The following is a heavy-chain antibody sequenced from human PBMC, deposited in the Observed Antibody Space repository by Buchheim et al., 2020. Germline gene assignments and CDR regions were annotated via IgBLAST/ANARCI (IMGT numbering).Heavy chain of an antibody. Sequence: EVQLVESGGGLVQPGGSLRLSCGASGFTFTTYWMSWVRQAPGKGLEWLASIKQDGSEKYYVDSVKGRFTISRDNAKNSLYLQMNSLRAGDTAVYYCARRRGDDTHYYFDYWGQGTL. V-gene: IGHV3-7*01. CDR2: IKQDGSEK. J-gene: IGHJ4*02. CDR3: ARRRGDDTHYYFDY. D-gene: IGHD3-9*01. CDR1: GFTFTTYW.